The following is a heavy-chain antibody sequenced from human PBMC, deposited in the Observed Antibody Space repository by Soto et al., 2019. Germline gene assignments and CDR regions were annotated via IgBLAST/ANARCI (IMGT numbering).Heavy chain of an antibody. J-gene: IGHJ2*01. CDR2: ISGSGGST. Sequence: DLVCRVRHAPGKGLEWVSAISGSGGSTYYADSVKGRFTISRDNSNNTLYLQMNSLRAEDTAVYYCAKDSGSCFYWY. V-gene: IGHV3-23*01. CDR1: DL. CDR3: AKDSGSCFYWY. D-gene: IGHD2-21*01.